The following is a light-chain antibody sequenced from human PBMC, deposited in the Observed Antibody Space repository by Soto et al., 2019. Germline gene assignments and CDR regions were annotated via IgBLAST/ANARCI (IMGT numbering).Light chain of an antibody. CDR2: GAS. Sequence: DIQMTQSPSSLSASVGDRVTITCQTSQSINTYLNWYQQKPGKAPKLLIYGASSLQSGVPLRFSGSGSGTEFTLTISSLQSEDFAVYYCQQYNNWPTFGQGTKVDIK. CDR1: QSINTY. CDR3: QQYNNWPT. J-gene: IGKJ1*01. V-gene: IGKV1-39*01.